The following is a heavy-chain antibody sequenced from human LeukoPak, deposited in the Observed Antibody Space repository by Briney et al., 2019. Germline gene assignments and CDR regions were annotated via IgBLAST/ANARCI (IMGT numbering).Heavy chain of an antibody. CDR2: ISAYNGNT. Sequence: ASVKVSCKASGYTFTGYYMHWVRQAPGQGLEWMGWISAYNGNTNYAQKLQGRVTMTTDTSTSTAYMELRSLRSDDTAVYYCARERGSYGVGYYGMDVWGQGTTVTVSS. CDR1: GYTFTGYY. CDR3: ARERGSYGVGYYGMDV. J-gene: IGHJ6*02. D-gene: IGHD1-26*01. V-gene: IGHV1-18*04.